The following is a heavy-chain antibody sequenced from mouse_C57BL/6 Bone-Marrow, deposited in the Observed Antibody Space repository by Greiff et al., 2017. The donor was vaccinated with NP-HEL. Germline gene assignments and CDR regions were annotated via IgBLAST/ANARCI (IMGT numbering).Heavy chain of an antibody. CDR2: ISSGGDYI. Sequence: EVNVVESGEGLVKPGGSLKLSCAASGFTFSSYAMSWVRQTPEKRLEWVAYISSGGDYIYYADTVKGRFTISRDNARNTLYLQMSSLKSEDTAMYYCTRIYYGNFLAWFAYWGQGTLVTVSA. D-gene: IGHD2-1*01. V-gene: IGHV5-9-1*02. CDR1: GFTFSSYA. J-gene: IGHJ3*01. CDR3: TRIYYGNFLAWFAY.